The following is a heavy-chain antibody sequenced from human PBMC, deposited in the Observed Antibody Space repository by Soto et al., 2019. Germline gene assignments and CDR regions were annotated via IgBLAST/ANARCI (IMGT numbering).Heavy chain of an antibody. Sequence: VLLVESGGGLVQPGGSLRLSCAPSGLSVSSNYMSWVRQAPGKGLEWVSVIYSGSTTHYADSVKGRFTISRDSPRNTLYLQMNSLRVEDTAVYYCARGYWVEGYGAGTYFDYWGQGTLVTVSS. CDR3: ARGYWVEGYGAGTYFDY. D-gene: IGHD5-18*01. V-gene: IGHV3-66*01. CDR1: GLSVSSNY. J-gene: IGHJ4*02. CDR2: IYSGSTT.